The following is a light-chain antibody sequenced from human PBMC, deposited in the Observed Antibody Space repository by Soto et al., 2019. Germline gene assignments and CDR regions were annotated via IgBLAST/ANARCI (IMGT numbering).Light chain of an antibody. Sequence: QSALTQPPAASGSPGQSVTISCTGTSSDVAGYNFVSWYQQHPGKAPKLIIYDVSKRPSGVPDRFSGSKSGNTASLTVSGLQAEDEADYSCNSYAGSNNFVVFGGGTKVTVL. J-gene: IGLJ2*01. CDR1: SSDVAGYNF. CDR3: NSYAGSNNFVV. CDR2: DVS. V-gene: IGLV2-8*01.